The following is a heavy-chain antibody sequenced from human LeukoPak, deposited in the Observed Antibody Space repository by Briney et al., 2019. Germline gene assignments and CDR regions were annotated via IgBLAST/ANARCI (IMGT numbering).Heavy chain of an antibody. J-gene: IGHJ4*02. V-gene: IGHV4-59*08. CDR1: GGSITNSY. Sequence: SETLSLTCTVSGGSITNSYSSWIRQPPGKGLEWIGYIYYSGSTNYNPSLKSRVTISVDTSKNQFSLKLSSVTAADTAVYSGARYDFWSGYGAAFDYWGQGTLVTVSS. CDR3: ARYDFWSGYGAAFDY. CDR2: IYYSGST. D-gene: IGHD3-3*01.